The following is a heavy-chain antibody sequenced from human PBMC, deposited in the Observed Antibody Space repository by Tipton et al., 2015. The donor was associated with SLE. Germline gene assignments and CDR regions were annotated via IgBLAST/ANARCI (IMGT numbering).Heavy chain of an antibody. J-gene: IGHJ5*02. D-gene: IGHD3-10*01. V-gene: IGHV4-34*01. Sequence: GLVKPSETLSLTCAVYGGSFSGYYWSWIRQPPGKGLEWIGEINHSGRTNYNPSLKSRVTISADTSKKQFYLKLNSVTAADTAVYYCVRVGKSRDWFDPWGQGTLVTVSS. CDR1: GGSFSGYY. CDR3: VRVGKSRDWFDP. CDR2: INHSGRT.